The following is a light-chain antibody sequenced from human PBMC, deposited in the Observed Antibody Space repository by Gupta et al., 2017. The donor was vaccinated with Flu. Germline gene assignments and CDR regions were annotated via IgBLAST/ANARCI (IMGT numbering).Light chain of an antibody. J-gene: IGKJ3*01. Sequence: DIVMTQSPDSLAVSLGERATINCKSSQSVLYTSNNKNYLAWYQQKPRQPPKLLIYWASTRESGVPDRFSGSGSGTDFTLTISGLQAEDVAVYYCQQEDGTPFTFGPGTKVDIK. CDR3: QQEDGTPFT. CDR2: WAS. CDR1: QSVLYTSNNKNY. V-gene: IGKV4-1*01.